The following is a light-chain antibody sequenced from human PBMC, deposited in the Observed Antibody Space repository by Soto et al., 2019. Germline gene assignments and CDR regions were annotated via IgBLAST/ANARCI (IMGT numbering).Light chain of an antibody. V-gene: IGKV3-15*01. J-gene: IGKJ3*01. CDR3: LQYNYWPPFT. CDR1: QSVSSD. CDR2: GAS. Sequence: EIVMTQSPATLSVSPGERATLSCRASQSVSSDLAWYQQKPGQAPRLLIFGASTRATGIPARFSGSGSGTEFTLTITSLQSEDFAVYYCLQYNYWPPFTFGPGTRVDIK.